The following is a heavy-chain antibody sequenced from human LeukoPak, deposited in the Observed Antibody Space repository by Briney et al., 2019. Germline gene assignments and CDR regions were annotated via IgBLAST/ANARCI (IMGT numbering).Heavy chain of an antibody. J-gene: IGHJ6*03. CDR1: GGSFSGYY. Sequence: SETLSLTCAVYGGSFSGYYWSWIRQPPGKGLEWIGEINHSGSTNYNPSLKSRVTISVDTSKNQFSLKLSSVTAADTAVYYCARLRGYYGSGSYYYYYYYYMDVWGKGTTVTISS. V-gene: IGHV4-34*01. CDR3: ARLRGYYGSGSYYYYYYYYMDV. D-gene: IGHD3-10*01. CDR2: INHSGST.